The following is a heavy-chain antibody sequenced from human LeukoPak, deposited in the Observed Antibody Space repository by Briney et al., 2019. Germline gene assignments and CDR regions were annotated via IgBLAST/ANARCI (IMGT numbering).Heavy chain of an antibody. CDR3: AKRSSGWYLVTD. Sequence: GGSLRLPCVASGFTFSSYAKSWVRQAPGRGLEWVSAITGSSGGTSYADSVKGRFTISRDNSKNTLFLQMNSLRAEDTAVYYCAKRSSGWYLVTDWGQGTLVTVSS. J-gene: IGHJ4*02. D-gene: IGHD6-19*01. CDR1: GFTFSSYA. V-gene: IGHV3-23*01. CDR2: ITGSSGGT.